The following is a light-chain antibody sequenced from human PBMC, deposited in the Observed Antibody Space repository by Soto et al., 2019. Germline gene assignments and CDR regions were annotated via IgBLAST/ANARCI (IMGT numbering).Light chain of an antibody. V-gene: IGKV3-20*01. Sequence: EIVLTQSPGTLSLSPGERATLSCRASHSVSSSYLAWYQQKPGQAPRLLIYGASSRATGISDRVSGSGSGTDFTLTISRLEPEDCAVYYCQQYGSSPPITFGQGTRLEIK. CDR3: QQYGSSPPIT. CDR1: HSVSSSY. J-gene: IGKJ5*01. CDR2: GAS.